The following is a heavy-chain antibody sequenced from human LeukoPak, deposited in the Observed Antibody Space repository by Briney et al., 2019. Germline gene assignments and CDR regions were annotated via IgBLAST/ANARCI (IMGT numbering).Heavy chain of an antibody. D-gene: IGHD6-13*01. J-gene: IGHJ6*03. V-gene: IGHV3-30*02. CDR1: GFTFSSYG. Sequence: AGGSLRLSCAASGFTFSSYGMHWVRQAPGKGLEWVAFIRYDGSNKYYADSVKGRFTISRDNSKNTLYLQMNSLRAEDTAVYYCAKGAEKVGIAAAGTWVYYYYYMDVWGKGTTVTVSS. CDR2: IRYDGSNK. CDR3: AKGAEKVGIAAAGTWVYYYYYMDV.